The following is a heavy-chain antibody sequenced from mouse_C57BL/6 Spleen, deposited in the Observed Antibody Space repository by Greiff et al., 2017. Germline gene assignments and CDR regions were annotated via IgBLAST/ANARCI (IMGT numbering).Heavy chain of an antibody. V-gene: IGHV1-52*01. CDR1: GYTFTSYW. CDR3: ARRYYGSYYFDY. CDR2: IDPSDSET. D-gene: IGHD1-1*01. Sequence: VQLQQPGAELVRPGSSVKLSCKASGYTFTSYWMHWVKQRPIQGLEWIGNIDPSDSETHYNQKFKDKATLTVDKSSSTAYMQLSSLTSEDSAVYYCARRYYGSYYFDYWGQGTTLTVSS. J-gene: IGHJ2*01.